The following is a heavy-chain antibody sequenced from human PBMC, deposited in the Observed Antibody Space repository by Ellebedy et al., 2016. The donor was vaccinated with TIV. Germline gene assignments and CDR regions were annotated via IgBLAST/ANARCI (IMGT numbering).Heavy chain of an antibody. Sequence: GESLKISXAASGFTFSSYSMNWVRQAPGKGLEWVSSISSSSSYIYYADSVKGRFTISRDNAKNSLYLQMNSLRAEDTAVYYCARDEGPSSRGEGAFDIWGQGTMVTVSS. J-gene: IGHJ3*02. CDR2: ISSSSSYI. D-gene: IGHD3-16*01. V-gene: IGHV3-21*01. CDR1: GFTFSSYS. CDR3: ARDEGPSSRGEGAFDI.